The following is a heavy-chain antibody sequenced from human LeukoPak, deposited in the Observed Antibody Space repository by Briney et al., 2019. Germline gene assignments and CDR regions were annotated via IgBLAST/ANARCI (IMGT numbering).Heavy chain of an antibody. CDR3: ARHLRLLWFGELIPLTYFDY. CDR1: GGSFSGYY. CDR2: INHSGST. Sequence: PSETLSLTCAVYGGSFSGYYWSWIRQPPGKGLEWIGEINHSGSTNYNPSLKSRVTISVDTSKNQFSLKLSSVTAADTAVYYCARHLRLLWFGELIPLTYFDYWGQGTLVTVSS. D-gene: IGHD3-10*01. J-gene: IGHJ4*02. V-gene: IGHV4-34*01.